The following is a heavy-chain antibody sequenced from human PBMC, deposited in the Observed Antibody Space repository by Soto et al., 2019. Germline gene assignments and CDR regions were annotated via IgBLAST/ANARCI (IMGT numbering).Heavy chain of an antibody. CDR2: ISAYNGNT. Sequence: QVQLVQSGAEVKKPGASVKVSCKASGYTFTSYGISWVRQAPGQGLEWMGLISAYNGNTTYAQKLQGRVTMTTDTSTSTAYMDLRRRRSDDTAVYYCASDKGEGSGSYYGYLGQGTLVTVSS. V-gene: IGHV1-18*01. J-gene: IGHJ4*02. D-gene: IGHD3-10*01. CDR1: GYTFTSYG. CDR3: ASDKGEGSGSYYGY.